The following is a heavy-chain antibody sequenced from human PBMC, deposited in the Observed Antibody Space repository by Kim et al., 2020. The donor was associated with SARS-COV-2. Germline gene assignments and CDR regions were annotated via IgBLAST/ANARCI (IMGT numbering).Heavy chain of an antibody. CDR2: IYYSGST. CDR1: GGSISSSSYY. CDR3: ARQGGFDY. D-gene: IGHD1-26*01. Sequence: SETLSLTCTVSGGSISSSSYYWGWIRQPPGKGLEWIGSIYYSGSTYYNPSLKSRVTISVDTSKNQFSLKLSSVTAADTAVYYCARQGGFDYWGQGTLVTVSS. J-gene: IGHJ4*02. V-gene: IGHV4-39*01.